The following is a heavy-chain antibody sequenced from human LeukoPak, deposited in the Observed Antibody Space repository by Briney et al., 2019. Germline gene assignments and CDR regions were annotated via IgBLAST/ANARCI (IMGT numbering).Heavy chain of an antibody. J-gene: IGHJ4*02. CDR1: GFTFSTYS. Sequence: GGSLRLSCEASGFTFSTYSMNWVRQAPGKGLEWVSFISTTSSTIYYADSVKGRFTISRDNAKNSLYLQMTSPRAEDTAVYYCARVDPFDYWGQGTVVLVSS. CDR2: ISTTSSTI. D-gene: IGHD3-9*01. V-gene: IGHV3-48*01. CDR3: ARVDPFDY.